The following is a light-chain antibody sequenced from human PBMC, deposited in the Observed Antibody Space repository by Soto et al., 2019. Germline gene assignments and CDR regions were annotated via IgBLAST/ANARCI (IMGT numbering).Light chain of an antibody. Sequence: DIQMTQSPSSLSASVGDRVTITCRASQSISSNLNWYQQKPGEAPKLLIYVASSLQSGVPSRSSGSESGTDYTLTISSLQPDDFATYYCQQSYSTPYTFGQGTKLEIK. J-gene: IGKJ2*01. V-gene: IGKV1-39*01. CDR1: QSISSN. CDR3: QQSYSTPYT. CDR2: VAS.